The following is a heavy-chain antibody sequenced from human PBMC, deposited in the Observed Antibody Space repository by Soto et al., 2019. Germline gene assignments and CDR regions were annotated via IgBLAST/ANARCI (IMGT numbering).Heavy chain of an antibody. J-gene: IGHJ4*02. CDR1: GVSISNSY. V-gene: IGHV4-59*01. D-gene: IGHD5-12*01. Sequence: SETLSLTCAVSGVSISNSYWTWIRQPPGKGLEWIGYVHYSAGSDYNASLRSRVTMSVDTSVSQVSLKLSSVTAADTAVYCCATSYHYKKFPYDCWGQGTLVTVSS. CDR3: ATSYHYKKFPYDC. CDR2: VHYSAGS.